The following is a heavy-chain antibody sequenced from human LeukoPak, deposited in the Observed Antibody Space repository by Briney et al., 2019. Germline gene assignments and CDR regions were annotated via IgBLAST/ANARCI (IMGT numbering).Heavy chain of an antibody. J-gene: IGHJ6*02. CDR3: TKGGGSYLYYYYYGMDV. CDR2: ISGSGSST. CDR1: GFTFSSYA. V-gene: IGHV3-23*01. Sequence: GGSLRLSCAASGFTFSSYAMSWVRQAPGKGLEWVSAISGSGSSTYFADSVKGRFTISRDNSKNTLYLQMNSLRTKDTAVYYCTKGGGSYLYYYYYGMDVWGQGTTVTVSS. D-gene: IGHD1-26*01.